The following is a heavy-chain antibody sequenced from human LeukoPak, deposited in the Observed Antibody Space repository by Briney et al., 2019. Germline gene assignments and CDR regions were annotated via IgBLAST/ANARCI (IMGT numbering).Heavy chain of an antibody. D-gene: IGHD2-2*02. Sequence: SETLSLTCTVSGGSISSYYWSWIRQPPGKGLEWIGYIYYSGSTIYSPSLKSRVTISVDTSKTQFSLKLSSVTAADTAVYYCARGYCSSASCYTPSYYYYGMDVWGQGTTVTVSS. J-gene: IGHJ6*02. V-gene: IGHV4-59*01. CDR1: GGSISSYY. CDR3: ARGYCSSASCYTPSYYYYGMDV. CDR2: IYYSGST.